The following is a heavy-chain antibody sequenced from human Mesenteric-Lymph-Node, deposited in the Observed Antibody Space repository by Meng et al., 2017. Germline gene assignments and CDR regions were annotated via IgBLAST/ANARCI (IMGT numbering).Heavy chain of an antibody. Sequence: SETLSLTCTVSGGSISSSSYYWGWIRQPPGKGLEWIGSIYYSGSTYYNPSLKSRVTISVDTSKNQFSLKLSSVTAADTAVYYCARGLLGAGTPEDYWGQGTLVTVSS. J-gene: IGHJ4*02. CDR3: ARGLLGAGTPEDY. D-gene: IGHD1-1*01. CDR1: GGSISSSSYY. CDR2: IYYSGST. V-gene: IGHV4-39*07.